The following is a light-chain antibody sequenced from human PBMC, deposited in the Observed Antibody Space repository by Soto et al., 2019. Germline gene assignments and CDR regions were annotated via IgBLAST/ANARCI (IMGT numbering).Light chain of an antibody. CDR3: QQVNSFPVS. V-gene: IGKV1D-12*01. J-gene: IGKJ2*01. Sequence: DIQMTQSPASVSASVGDRVTITCRASQGVSTWVAWFQQKPGQAPKLLIYAASLLQSGVPSRFSGSGSGTEFTLTISSLQPEDFATYYCQQVNSFPVSFGQGTKLEI. CDR1: QGVSTW. CDR2: AAS.